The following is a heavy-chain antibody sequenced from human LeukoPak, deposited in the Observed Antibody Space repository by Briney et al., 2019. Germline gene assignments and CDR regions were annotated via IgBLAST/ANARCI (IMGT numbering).Heavy chain of an antibody. D-gene: IGHD2-21*02. J-gene: IGHJ4*02. V-gene: IGHV4-39*01. Sequence: PSETLSLTCTVSGGSISSSSYYWGWIRQPPGKGLEWIGSIYYSRSTYYNPSLKSRVTISVDTSKNQFSLKLSSVTAADTAVYYCARHGGAYCGGDCYSRGVRDWSQGTLVTVSS. CDR2: IYYSRST. CDR1: GGSISSSSYY. CDR3: ARHGGAYCGGDCYSRGVRD.